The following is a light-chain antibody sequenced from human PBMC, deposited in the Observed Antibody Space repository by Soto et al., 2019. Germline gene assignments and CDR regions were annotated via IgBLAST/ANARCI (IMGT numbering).Light chain of an antibody. CDR1: QSISSY. CDR2: AAS. J-gene: IGKJ5*01. V-gene: IGKV1-39*01. Sequence: DIQMTQSPSSLSASVGDRVTITCRASQSISSYLNWYQQKPGKAPQLLIYAASSLQSGVPSRFSGSRSGTDFTLTISSLQPEDFATYYCQQSYSTPITFGQGTRLEIK. CDR3: QQSYSTPIT.